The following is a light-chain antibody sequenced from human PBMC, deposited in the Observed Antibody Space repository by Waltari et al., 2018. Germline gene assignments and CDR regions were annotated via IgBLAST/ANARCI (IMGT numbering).Light chain of an antibody. CDR1: QSISTY. CDR3: QQSYTPPPT. Sequence: QMTQSPSSLSASVGDRVTIACRASQSISTYLNWYRHKPGKAPELLIFAASSLQSGVPSRFSGSGSGTDFTLTISSLQAEDFATYYCQQSYTPPPTFGQGTRVYIK. V-gene: IGKV1-39*01. CDR2: AAS. J-gene: IGKJ1*01.